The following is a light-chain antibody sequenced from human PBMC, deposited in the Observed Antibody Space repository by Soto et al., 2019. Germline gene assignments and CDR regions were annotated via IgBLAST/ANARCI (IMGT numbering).Light chain of an antibody. V-gene: IGLV1-44*01. Sequence: QAVLTQPPSASGTPGQRVTISCSGSNSNIGSYAVNWYQQLPGTAPKLLIYSNNQRPSGVPDRFSGSKSGTSASLAISGLQSEDEADYYCSSWDDSLNGPVFGTGTKVTVL. CDR2: SNN. CDR3: SSWDDSLNGPV. CDR1: NSNIGSYA. J-gene: IGLJ1*01.